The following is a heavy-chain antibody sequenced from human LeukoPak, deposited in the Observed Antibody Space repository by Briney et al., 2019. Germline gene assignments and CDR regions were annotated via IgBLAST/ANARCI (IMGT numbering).Heavy chain of an antibody. D-gene: IGHD6-13*01. CDR2: MHYSGNT. V-gene: IGHV4-59*01. Sequence: SETLSLTCTVSGGSLNRYYWTWIRQPPGKRLEWIGYMHYSGNTNYNTSLKNRVTISVDTSKSQFSLKLSAVTAADTAVYYCARVSSSSWFGPFDYWGQGTLATVSS. CDR3: ARVSSSSWFGPFDY. J-gene: IGHJ4*02. CDR1: GGSLNRYY.